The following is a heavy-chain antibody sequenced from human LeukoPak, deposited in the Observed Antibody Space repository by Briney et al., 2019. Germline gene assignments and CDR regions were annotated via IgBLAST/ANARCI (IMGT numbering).Heavy chain of an antibody. CDR1: GFTFSSYG. D-gene: IGHD1-26*01. CDR3: AKGWELGTYYYYMDV. V-gene: IGHV3-30*18. J-gene: IGHJ6*03. CDR2: ISYDGSNK. Sequence: PGGSLRLSCAASGFTFSSYGMHWVRQAPGKGLEWVAVISYDGSNKYYADSVKGRFTISRDNSKNTLYLQMNSLRAEDTAVYYCAKGWELGTYYYYMDVWGKGTTVTVSS.